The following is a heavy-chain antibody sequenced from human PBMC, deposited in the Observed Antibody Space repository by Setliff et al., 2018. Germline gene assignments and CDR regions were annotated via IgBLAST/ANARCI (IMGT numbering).Heavy chain of an antibody. D-gene: IGHD3-22*01. CDR1: GYIFTSYG. J-gene: IGHJ5*02. V-gene: IGHV1-18*01. CDR3: ARGIYYFDIMGDP. CDR2: ISSYNGKT. Sequence: ASVKVSCKASGYIFTSYGISWVRQAPGQGLEWMGWISSYNGKTNYAQKLQGRVTMTTDTSTSTAYMELRSLRSDDTAVYYCARGIYYFDIMGDPWGQGTLVTVSS.